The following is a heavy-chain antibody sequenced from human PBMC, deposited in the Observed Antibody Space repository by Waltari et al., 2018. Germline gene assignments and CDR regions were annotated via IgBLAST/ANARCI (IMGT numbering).Heavy chain of an antibody. J-gene: IGHJ4*02. CDR2: IYHSGST. CDR3: ARLGGYYDSSGSNYFDY. V-gene: IGHV4-30-2*01. Sequence: QLQLQESGSGLVKPSQTLSLTCAVSGGSISSGGYSWSWIRQPPGKGLEWLGYIYHSGSTYYNPSLKRRVTISVDTSKNQFSLKLSSVTAADTAVYYCARLGGYYDSSGSNYFDYWGQGTLVTVSS. CDR1: GGSISSGGYS. D-gene: IGHD3-22*01.